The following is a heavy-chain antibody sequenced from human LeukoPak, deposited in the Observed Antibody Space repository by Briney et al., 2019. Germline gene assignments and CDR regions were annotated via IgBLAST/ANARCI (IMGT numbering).Heavy chain of an antibody. D-gene: IGHD3-3*01. CDR3: AGGESTIFGVVTESYYYYGMDV. CDR2: IYYSGST. CDR1: GGSISSYY. Sequence: PSETLSLTCTVSGGSISSYYWSWIRQPPGKGLEWIGYIYYSGSTNYNPSLKSRVTISVDTSKSQFSLKLSSVTAADTAVYYCAGGESTIFGVVTESYYYYGMDVWGQGTTVTVSS. V-gene: IGHV4-59*01. J-gene: IGHJ6*02.